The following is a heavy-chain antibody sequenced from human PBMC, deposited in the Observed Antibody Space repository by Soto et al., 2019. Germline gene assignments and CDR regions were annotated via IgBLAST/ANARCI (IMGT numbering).Heavy chain of an antibody. CDR2: IYPDDSDA. CDR1: GYPFSNHW. D-gene: IGHD2-2*01. CDR3: ASGDTTDLDGFEC. V-gene: IGHV5-51*01. Sequence: PAESMKLSCQVSGYPFSNHWIGWGRQMPGKGLEWMGIIYPDDSDARYSPSFQGLVTLSVDKSISTAYLQWRSLKASDSAMYYCASGDTTDLDGFECWGQGTMVT. J-gene: IGHJ3*01.